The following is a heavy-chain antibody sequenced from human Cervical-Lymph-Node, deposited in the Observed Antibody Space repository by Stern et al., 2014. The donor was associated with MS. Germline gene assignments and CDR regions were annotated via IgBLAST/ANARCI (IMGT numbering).Heavy chain of an antibody. Sequence: VQLVQSGAEVKKPGESLKLSCKGSGYTFSNHWIGWVRQTPGKGLAWMGNIYPVVSDTRYIPFFQGQFTSSVDRSISTAYLQLNRLKASDTAMYYCASRDGSESGYSYGWVDSWGQGSLVIVSS. CDR3: ASRDGSESGYSYGWVDS. D-gene: IGHD5-18*01. CDR1: GYTFSNHW. V-gene: IGHV5-51*03. J-gene: IGHJ4*02. CDR2: IYPVVSDT.